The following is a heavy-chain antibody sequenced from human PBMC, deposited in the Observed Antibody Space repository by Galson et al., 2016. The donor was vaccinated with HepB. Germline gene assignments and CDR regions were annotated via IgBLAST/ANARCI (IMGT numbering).Heavy chain of an antibody. CDR2: INPDSGGT. J-gene: IGHJ6*02. D-gene: IGHD1-1*01. CDR3: ATWTTADH. V-gene: IGHV1-2*02. CDR1: GYTFTDYH. Sequence: SVKVSCKASGYTFTDYHVHWLRQAPGQGPEWMGWINPDSGGTHHAQRFQGRFTMTRDTSISTVYMELSSLRSDDMAVYYCATWTTADHWGQGTTVTVSS.